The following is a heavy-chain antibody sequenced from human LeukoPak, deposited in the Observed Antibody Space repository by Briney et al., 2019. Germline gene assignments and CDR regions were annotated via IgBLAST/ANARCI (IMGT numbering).Heavy chain of an antibody. Sequence: GSLRLSCAASGFTFSSYAMHWVRQPPGKGLEWLGSIYYSGDTYNNPPLKSRVTISVDTAKSQFSLRLTSMTAADTAVYYCARDVAGNTFDYWGQGTLVTVSS. CDR3: ARDVAGNTFDY. V-gene: IGHV4-39*07. CDR1: GFTFSSYA. J-gene: IGHJ4*02. CDR2: IYYSGDT. D-gene: IGHD5-12*01.